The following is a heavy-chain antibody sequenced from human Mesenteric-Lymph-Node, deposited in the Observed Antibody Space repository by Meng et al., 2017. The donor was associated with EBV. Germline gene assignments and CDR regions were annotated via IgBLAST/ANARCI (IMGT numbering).Heavy chain of an antibody. J-gene: IGHJ5*02. V-gene: IGHV4-39*01. CDR3: ARPFRASIAARGGHNWFDP. CDR2: IYYSGST. CDR1: GGSLSSSRYD. Sequence: LQAPEAAPGIGKPSRPLSPTCAVSGGSLSSSRYDWGWIRQPPGKGLELIGSIYYSGSTYYNPSLKSRVTISVDTSKNQFSLKLSSVTAADTAVYYCARPFRASIAARGGHNWFDPWGQGTLVTVSS. D-gene: IGHD6-6*01.